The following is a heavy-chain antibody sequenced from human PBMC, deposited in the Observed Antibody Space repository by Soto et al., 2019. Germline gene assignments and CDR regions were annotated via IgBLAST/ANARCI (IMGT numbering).Heavy chain of an antibody. CDR1: GGSISSGDYY. Sequence: SETLSLTCTVSGGSISSGDYYWSWIRQPPGKGLEWIGYIYYSGSTYYNPSLKSRVTRSVDTSKNQFSLKLSSVTAADTAVYYCARDSVPTPYYYYGMDVWGQGTTVT. D-gene: IGHD3-10*01. J-gene: IGHJ6*02. CDR2: IYYSGST. V-gene: IGHV4-30-4*01. CDR3: ARDSVPTPYYYYGMDV.